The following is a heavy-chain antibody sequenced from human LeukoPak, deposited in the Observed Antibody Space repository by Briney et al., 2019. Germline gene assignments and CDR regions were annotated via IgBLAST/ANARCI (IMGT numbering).Heavy chain of an antibody. D-gene: IGHD5-24*01. J-gene: IGHJ4*02. CDR2: ISSNGVST. Sequence: PGGSLRLSCAASGFTFSSYGMHWVRQAPGQGLEYVSAISSNGVSTYYANSVKGRFTISRDNSKNTLCLQMGSLRTEDMAFYYCARERRDGYKSVDYWGQGTLVTVSS. CDR3: ARERRDGYKSVDY. V-gene: IGHV3-64*01. CDR1: GFTFSSYG.